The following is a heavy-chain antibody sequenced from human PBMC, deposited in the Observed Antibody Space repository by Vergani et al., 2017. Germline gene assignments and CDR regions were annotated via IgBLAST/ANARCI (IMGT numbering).Heavy chain of an antibody. Sequence: EVQLVESGGGLVKPGGSLRLSCAASGFTFSSYSMNWVRQAPGKGLEWVSSISSSSSYIYYADSVKGRFTISRDNSKNTLYLQMNSLRAEDTAVYYCAKAARVGATRFYFDYWGQGTLVTVSS. D-gene: IGHD1-26*01. CDR1: GFTFSSYS. V-gene: IGHV3-21*04. J-gene: IGHJ4*02. CDR2: ISSSSSYI. CDR3: AKAARVGATRFYFDY.